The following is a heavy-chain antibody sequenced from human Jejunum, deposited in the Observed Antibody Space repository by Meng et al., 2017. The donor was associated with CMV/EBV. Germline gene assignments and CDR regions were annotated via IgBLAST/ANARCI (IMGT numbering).Heavy chain of an antibody. V-gene: IGHV4-30-4*08. Sequence: QAPLQESAPGLVKPSQTRSLTCSVSGGSIGSGDYYWSWIRQPPGKGLEWIGYIHDTGSTYYNPSLKSRVDISLGTSRNHFSLTLSSVTAEDTAVYFCARGSIFVSFDSWGQGTLVTVSS. J-gene: IGHJ4*02. CDR2: IHDTGST. CDR3: ARGSIFVSFDS. D-gene: IGHD3-3*01. CDR1: GGSIGSGDYY.